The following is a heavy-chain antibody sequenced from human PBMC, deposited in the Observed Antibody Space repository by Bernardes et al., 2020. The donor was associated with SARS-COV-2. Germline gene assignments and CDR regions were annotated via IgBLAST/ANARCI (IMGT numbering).Heavy chain of an antibody. V-gene: IGHV3-33*06. CDR1: GFTFSNYG. D-gene: IGHD6-19*01. CDR3: VKADYKFFWPSSGWGGHFFDN. Sequence: GGSLRLSCAASGFTFSNYGMYWVRQAPGKGLEWVAVIWHDGSNKVYAESVKGRFTISRDNSKNTLYLQMNSLRAEDTAVYYCVKADYKFFWPSSGWGGHFFDNWGQGSLLTVSS. J-gene: IGHJ4*02. CDR2: IWHDGSNK.